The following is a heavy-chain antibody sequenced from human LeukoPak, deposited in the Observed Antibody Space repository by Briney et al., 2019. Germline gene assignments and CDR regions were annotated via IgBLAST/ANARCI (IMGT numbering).Heavy chain of an antibody. J-gene: IGHJ6*03. CDR2: ISGSSSYI. Sequence: PGGSLRLSCAASGFTFSSYSMNWVRQAPGKGLEWVSSISGSSSYIYYADSVKGRFTISRDNSKNTLYLQMNSLRAEDTAVYYCAKNGAMVLMVYFYMDVWGKGTTVTVSS. D-gene: IGHD2-8*01. CDR3: AKNGAMVLMVYFYMDV. V-gene: IGHV3-21*04. CDR1: GFTFSSYS.